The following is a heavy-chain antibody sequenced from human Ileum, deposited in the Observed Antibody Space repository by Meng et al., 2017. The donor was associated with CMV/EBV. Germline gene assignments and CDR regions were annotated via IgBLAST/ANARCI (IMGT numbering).Heavy chain of an antibody. D-gene: IGHD3-10*01. CDR2: SSYSALTRSGNN. V-gene: IGHV4-31*02. CDR1: NSHNN. CDR3: ASRPLTFGSGPHFDH. Sequence: NSHNNSSWGRQLPGHGVEWMGYSSYSALTRSGNNYYYPSRRNRTSVSIDTSTCQFSLQLDSLSAADTALYYCASRPLTFGSGPHFDHWGQGILVTVSS. J-gene: IGHJ4*02.